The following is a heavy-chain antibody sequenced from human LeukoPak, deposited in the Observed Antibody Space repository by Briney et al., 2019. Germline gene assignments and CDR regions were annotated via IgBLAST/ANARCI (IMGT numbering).Heavy chain of an antibody. V-gene: IGHV4-4*07. CDR2: IYTSGST. Sequence: PSETLSLACTVSGGSISSYYWSWIRQPAGKRLEWIGRIYTSGSTNYNPSLKSRVTISVDTSKNQFSLKLSSVTAADTAVYYCARGRVVVAAALTYYYYYMDVWGKGTTVTVSS. J-gene: IGHJ6*03. CDR3: ARGRVVVAAALTYYYYYMDV. D-gene: IGHD2-15*01. CDR1: GGSISSYY.